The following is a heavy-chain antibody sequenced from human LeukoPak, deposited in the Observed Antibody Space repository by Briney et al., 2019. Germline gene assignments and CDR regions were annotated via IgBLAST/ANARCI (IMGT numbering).Heavy chain of an antibody. CDR3: VRDALGQSGAGGY. CDR1: GFTFSAYT. D-gene: IGHD3-10*01. Sequence: GGSLRLSCSASGFTFSAYTMNWVRQAPGKGLDWFSSVSPSGGSTFYGDSVEGRATISRDNAKNSLYLEMSSVRAEDTAVYFCVRDALGQSGAGGYWGQGTLVTVSS. V-gene: IGHV3-21*01. CDR2: VSPSGGST. J-gene: IGHJ4*02.